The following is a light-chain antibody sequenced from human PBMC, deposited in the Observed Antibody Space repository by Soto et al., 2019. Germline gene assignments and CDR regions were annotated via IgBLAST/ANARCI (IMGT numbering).Light chain of an antibody. J-gene: IGLJ3*02. Sequence: QSVLTQPASMSGSPGQSITISCIGTSSDIGTYNYVSWYQQYPGKAPKLMIYEVSTRPSGVSNRFSGSKSGNTASLTISGLQAEDEADYYCSSYTSTSTLVFGGGTKVTV. CDR1: SSDIGTYNY. CDR3: SSYTSTSTLV. CDR2: EVS. V-gene: IGLV2-14*01.